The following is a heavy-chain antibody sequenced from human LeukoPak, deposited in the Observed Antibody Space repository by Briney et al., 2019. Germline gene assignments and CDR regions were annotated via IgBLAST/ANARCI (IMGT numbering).Heavy chain of an antibody. J-gene: IGHJ3*02. D-gene: IGHD1-26*01. V-gene: IGHV5-51*01. Sequence: GESLKISCQGSGYTFTIYWIAWVRQMPDKGLEWMGIVYPDNSKTIYSPSFQGQVTISADKSINTAYLQWSTLKASDTAIYYCTRLSGGSALRNDAFHIWGQGTMVTVSS. CDR3: TRLSGGSALRNDAFHI. CDR2: VYPDNSKT. CDR1: GYTFTIYW.